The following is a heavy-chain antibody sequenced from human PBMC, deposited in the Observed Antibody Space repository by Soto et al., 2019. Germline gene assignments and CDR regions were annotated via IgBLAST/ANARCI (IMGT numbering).Heavy chain of an antibody. D-gene: IGHD3-9*01. CDR2: IITYNGNT. CDR1: GYTFTSYG. J-gene: IGHJ2*01. V-gene: IGHV1-18*01. Sequence: QVQLVQSGAEVKKPGASVKVSCKASGYTFTSYGICWVRQAPGKGLEWMGWIITYNGNTNYAQKLQGRVTMTTDPSTTTADMDLWSLRSDDTAVYDLATVDKDMLTEYWEFDLRGRGTLLNVS. CDR3: ATVDKDMLTEYWEFDL.